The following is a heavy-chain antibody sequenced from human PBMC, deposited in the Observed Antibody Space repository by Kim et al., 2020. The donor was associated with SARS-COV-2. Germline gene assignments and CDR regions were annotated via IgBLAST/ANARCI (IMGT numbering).Heavy chain of an antibody. Sequence: SVKVSCKASGGTFSSYAISWVRQAPGQGLEWMGGIIPIFGTANYAQKFQGRVTITADESTSTAYMELSSLRSEDTAVYYCARDSGRQQLAHYYYYGMDVWGQGTTVTVSS. D-gene: IGHD6-13*01. CDR2: IIPIFGTA. CDR3: ARDSGRQQLAHYYYYGMDV. CDR1: GGTFSSYA. J-gene: IGHJ6*02. V-gene: IGHV1-69*13.